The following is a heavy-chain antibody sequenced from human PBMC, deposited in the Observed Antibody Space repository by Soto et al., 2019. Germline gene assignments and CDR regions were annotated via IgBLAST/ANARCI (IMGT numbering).Heavy chain of an antibody. D-gene: IGHD6-19*01. CDR1: GFTFSSYG. V-gene: IGHV3-33*01. CDR3: ARGLSTVAGDAFDI. Sequence: QVQLVEYGGGVVQPGRSLRLSCAASGFTFSSYGMHWVRQAPGKGLEWVAVIGYDGSNKYYADSVKGRFTISRDNSKNTMYLQMNSLRAEDTAVYYCARGLSTVAGDAFDIWGQGTMVTVSS. CDR2: IGYDGSNK. J-gene: IGHJ3*02.